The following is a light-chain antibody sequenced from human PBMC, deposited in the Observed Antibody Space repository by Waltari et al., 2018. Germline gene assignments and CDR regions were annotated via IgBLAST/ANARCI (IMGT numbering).Light chain of an antibody. CDR1: RSISRW. Sequence: DIQITQSPSPLSACGGEQVPITCRASRSISRWLAWYQQKPGKAPKLLIYKTSTLESGVPSRFSGSGSGTEFTLTINSLQPDDFATYYCQQYNSYRAFGQGTKVGIK. CDR2: KTS. CDR3: QQYNSYRA. V-gene: IGKV1-5*03. J-gene: IGKJ1*01.